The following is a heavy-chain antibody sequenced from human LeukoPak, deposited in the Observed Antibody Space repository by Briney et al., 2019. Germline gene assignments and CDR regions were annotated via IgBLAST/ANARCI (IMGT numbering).Heavy chain of an antibody. CDR2: IKEDGSEE. J-gene: IGHJ3*01. CDR1: GFTFSSYW. V-gene: IGHV3-7*01. CDR3: ARDWLAGNPYHAFDL. D-gene: IGHD3-22*01. Sequence: GGSLRLSCAASGFTFSSYWMSWVRQAPGKGLECVANIKEDGSEEYYVDSVKGRFSISRDNAKNSLYLQMNSLRAEDTAVYYCARDWLAGNPYHAFDLWGKGTVDTVSS.